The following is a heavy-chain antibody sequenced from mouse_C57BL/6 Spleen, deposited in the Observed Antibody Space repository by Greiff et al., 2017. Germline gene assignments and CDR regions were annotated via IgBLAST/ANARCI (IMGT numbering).Heavy chain of an antibody. CDR2: INPGDGDT. D-gene: IGHD2-12*01. CDR1: GYAFRSYW. Sequence: QVQLKQSGAELVQPGDSVKISCKASGYAFRSYWMNWVKQRPGKGLEWIGQINPGDGDTNYHGTFKGKATLTADKSTSTAYMHLSSLTSEDSAVYFCARSYVGFDYWGQGTTLTVSS. CDR3: ARSYVGFDY. J-gene: IGHJ2*01. V-gene: IGHV1-80*01.